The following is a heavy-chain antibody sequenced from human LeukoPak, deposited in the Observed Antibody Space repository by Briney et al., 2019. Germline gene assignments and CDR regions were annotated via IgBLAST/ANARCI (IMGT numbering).Heavy chain of an antibody. CDR3: ARGLHYYGSGSYPDY. J-gene: IGHJ4*02. CDR1: GGTYSSYA. D-gene: IGHD3-10*01. V-gene: IGHV1-69*04. CDR2: IIPILGIA. Sequence: SVKVSCKASGGTYSSYAISWVRQAPGQGLEWMGRIIPILGIANYAQKFQGRVTITADKSTSTAYMELSSLRSEDTAVYYCARGLHYYGSGSYPDYWGQGTLVTVSS.